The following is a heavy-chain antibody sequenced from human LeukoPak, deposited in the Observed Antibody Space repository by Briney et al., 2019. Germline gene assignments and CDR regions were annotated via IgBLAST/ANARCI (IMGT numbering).Heavy chain of an antibody. V-gene: IGHV3-23*01. Sequence: GGSLRLSCAASGFTFSSYAMTWVRQAPGKGLEWVSAISDSGGSTYYADSVKGRFTISRDNSKNTLYLQMNSLRAEDTAVYYCAKPGSGTMMVVVIHWYFDHWGRGTLVTVSS. CDR1: GFTFSSYA. CDR3: AKPGSGTMMVVVIHWYFDH. D-gene: IGHD3-22*01. CDR2: ISDSGGST. J-gene: IGHJ2*01.